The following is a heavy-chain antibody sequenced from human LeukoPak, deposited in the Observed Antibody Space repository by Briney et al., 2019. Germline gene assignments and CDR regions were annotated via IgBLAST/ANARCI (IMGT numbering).Heavy chain of an antibody. J-gene: IGHJ4*02. Sequence: ASVKVSCKASGYTFTGYYMHWVRQAPGQGLEWMGWISAYNGNTNYAQKLQGRVTMTTDTSTSTAYMELRSLRSDDTAVYYCARGPAIGYFDYWGQGTLVTVSS. CDR3: ARGPAIGYFDY. CDR1: GYTFTGYY. V-gene: IGHV1-18*04. CDR2: ISAYNGNT.